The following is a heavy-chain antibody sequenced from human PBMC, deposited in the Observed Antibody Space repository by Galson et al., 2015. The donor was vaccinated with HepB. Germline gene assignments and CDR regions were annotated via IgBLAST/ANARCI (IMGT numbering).Heavy chain of an antibody. Sequence: TLSLTCAVSGGSISSSNWWSWVRQPPGKGLEWIGEIYHSGSTNYNPSLKSRVTISVDKSKNQFSLKLSSVTAADTAVYYCARAGGGIVVVPAAILSYYYMDVWGKGTTVTVSS. CDR3: ARAGGGIVVVPAAILSYYYMDV. D-gene: IGHD2-2*02. V-gene: IGHV4-4*02. CDR1: GGSISSSNW. CDR2: IYHSGST. J-gene: IGHJ6*03.